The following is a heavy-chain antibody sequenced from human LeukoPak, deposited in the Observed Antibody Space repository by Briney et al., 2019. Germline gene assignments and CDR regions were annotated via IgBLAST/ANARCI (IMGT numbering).Heavy chain of an antibody. Sequence: ASVKVSCKAFGYTFTSYDIHWVRQATGQGLEWMGWMNPNSGNTGYAQKFQGRVTMTRNTSISTAYMELSSLRSEDTAVYYCARGGYSYEGPSDYWGQGTLVTVSS. V-gene: IGHV1-8*01. CDR3: ARGGYSYEGPSDY. D-gene: IGHD5-18*01. J-gene: IGHJ4*02. CDR1: GYTFTSYD. CDR2: MNPNSGNT.